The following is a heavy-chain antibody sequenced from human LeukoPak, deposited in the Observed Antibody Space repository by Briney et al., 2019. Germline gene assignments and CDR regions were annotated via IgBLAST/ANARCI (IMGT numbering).Heavy chain of an antibody. J-gene: IGHJ5*02. CDR1: GGSISSYY. CDR2: IYYSGST. V-gene: IGHV4-59*01. D-gene: IGHD3-10*01. CDR3: ARGRVGYYGSGTIPFAP. Sequence: KPSETLSLTFTVSGGSISSYYWSWIRQPPGKGLEWIGYIYYSGSTNYNPSLKSRVTISVDTSKNQFSLKLSSVTAADTAVYYCARGRVGYYGSGTIPFAPWGQGTLVTVSS.